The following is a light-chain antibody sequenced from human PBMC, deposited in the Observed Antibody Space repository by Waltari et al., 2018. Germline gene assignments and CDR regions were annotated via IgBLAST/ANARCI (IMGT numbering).Light chain of an antibody. CDR2: RAS. Sequence: EIVMTQSPASLSVSPGDRVTLSCRSSQSVGTSLSWYQQRPGRAPRLLVYRASTMASDIPARFSGSGSWTDFTLSISTLQSEDCAVSYCQQYDDWPRTFGQGTKVEIK. J-gene: IGKJ1*01. CDR3: QQYDDWPRT. CDR1: QSVGTS. V-gene: IGKV3-15*01.